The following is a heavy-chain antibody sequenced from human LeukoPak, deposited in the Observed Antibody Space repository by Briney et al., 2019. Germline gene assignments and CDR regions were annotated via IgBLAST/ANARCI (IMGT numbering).Heavy chain of an antibody. J-gene: IGHJ3*02. Sequence: ASVKVSCKASGYTFTSYGISWVRQAPGQGLEWMGWISAYKGNTNYAQKLQGRVTMTTDTSTSRAYMELRRLRSDETAVYYCAREGSYYDSSGYDIWGQGTMVTVSS. CDR3: AREGSYYDSSGYDI. CDR1: GYTFTSYG. D-gene: IGHD3-22*01. V-gene: IGHV1-18*01. CDR2: ISAYKGNT.